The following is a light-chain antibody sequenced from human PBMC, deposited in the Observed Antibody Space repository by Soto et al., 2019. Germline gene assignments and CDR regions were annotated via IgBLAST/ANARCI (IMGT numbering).Light chain of an antibody. Sequence: QLVLTQPPSASGTPGQRVTISCSGSSSNIGINYVYWYQQLPGAAPKLLIYRNNQRPSGVPDRFSGSKSGTSASLAISGLRSEDGADYYCAAWDDSLSGGVFGGGTKLTVL. CDR1: SSNIGINY. CDR3: AAWDDSLSGGV. V-gene: IGLV1-47*01. CDR2: RNN. J-gene: IGLJ3*02.